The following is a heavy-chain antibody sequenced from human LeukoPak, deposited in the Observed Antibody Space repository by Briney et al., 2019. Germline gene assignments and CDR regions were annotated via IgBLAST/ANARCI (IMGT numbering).Heavy chain of an antibody. V-gene: IGHV3-48*04. Sequence: GGSLRLSCSASGFTFSSYSMNWVRQAPGKGLEWVSYISSSDSDISSSTSTIYYADSVEGRFTISRDNAKNSLYLQMNSLRAEDTALYYCAKDSRIVAVAGPDYWGQGTLVTVSP. D-gene: IGHD6-19*01. CDR1: GFTFSSYS. CDR3: AKDSRIVAVAGPDY. J-gene: IGHJ4*02. CDR2: ISSSTSTI.